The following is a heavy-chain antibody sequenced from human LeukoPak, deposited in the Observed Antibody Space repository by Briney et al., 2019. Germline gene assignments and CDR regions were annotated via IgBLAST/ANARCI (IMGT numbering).Heavy chain of an antibody. Sequence: PGGSLRLSCAASGFTFSSYGMHWVRQAPGKGLEWGAVISYDGSNKNYADSVKGRFTISRDNSKNTLYLQMNSLRAEDTAVYYCAKDVGGSYYYGMDVWGQGTTVTVSS. CDR2: ISYDGSNK. CDR1: GFTFSSYG. CDR3: AKDVGGSYYYGMDV. D-gene: IGHD1-26*01. V-gene: IGHV3-30*18. J-gene: IGHJ6*02.